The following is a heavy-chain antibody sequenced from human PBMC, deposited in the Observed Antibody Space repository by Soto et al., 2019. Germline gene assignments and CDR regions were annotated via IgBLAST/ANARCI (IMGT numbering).Heavy chain of an antibody. V-gene: IGHV4-4*02. CDR1: GGSISSSNW. Sequence: QVQLQESGPGLLKPSGTLSLICAVSGGSISSSNWWTWVRQPPGKGLEWIAEIYHSGITNYNPSLKIRLTISLDRSRNQFSLGLSSVTAADTAVYYCAKRSVYGDVDYWGQGTLVTVSS. J-gene: IGHJ4*02. D-gene: IGHD4-17*01. CDR3: AKRSVYGDVDY. CDR2: IYHSGIT.